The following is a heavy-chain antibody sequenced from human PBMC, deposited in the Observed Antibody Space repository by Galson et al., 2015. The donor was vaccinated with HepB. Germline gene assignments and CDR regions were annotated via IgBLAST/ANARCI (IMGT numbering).Heavy chain of an antibody. V-gene: IGHV1-69*13. CDR1: GGTFSSYA. CDR3: ARAASGVTMVRGVTDYYYYGMDV. D-gene: IGHD3-10*01. J-gene: IGHJ6*02. Sequence: SVKVSCKASGGTFSSYAIGWVRQAPGQGLEWMGGIIPIFGTANYAQKFQGRVTITADESTSTAYMELSSLRSEDTAVYYCARAASGVTMVRGVTDYYYYGMDVWGQGTTVTVSS. CDR2: IIPIFGTA.